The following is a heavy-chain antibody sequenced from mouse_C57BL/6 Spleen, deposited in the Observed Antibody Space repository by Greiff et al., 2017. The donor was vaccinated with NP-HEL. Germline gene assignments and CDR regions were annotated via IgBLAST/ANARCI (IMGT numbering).Heavy chain of an antibody. Sequence: EVQVVESGEGLVKPGGSLKLSCAASGFTFSSYAMSWVRQTPEKRLEWVAYISSGGDYIYYADTVKGRFTISRDNARNTLYLQMSSLKSEDTAMYYCTRWRDGYDVSYYYAMDYWGQGTSVTVSS. CDR3: TRWRDGYDVSYYYAMDY. V-gene: IGHV5-9-1*02. CDR2: ISSGGDYI. CDR1: GFTFSSYA. J-gene: IGHJ4*01. D-gene: IGHD2-2*01.